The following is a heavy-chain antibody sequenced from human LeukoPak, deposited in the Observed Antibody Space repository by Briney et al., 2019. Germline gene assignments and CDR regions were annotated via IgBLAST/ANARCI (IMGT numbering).Heavy chain of an antibody. CDR2: ISGSGGST. CDR3: ANNPPVYSTNYYYYYMDV. D-gene: IGHD2-2*01. J-gene: IGHJ6*03. Sequence: PGGSLRLSCAASGFRFSSYAMSWVRQAPGKGLEWVSAISGSGGSTYYADSVKGRFTISRDNSKNTLYLQMNSLRAEDTAVYYCANNPPVYSTNYYYYYMDVGGKGTTVTVSS. CDR1: GFRFSSYA. V-gene: IGHV3-23*01.